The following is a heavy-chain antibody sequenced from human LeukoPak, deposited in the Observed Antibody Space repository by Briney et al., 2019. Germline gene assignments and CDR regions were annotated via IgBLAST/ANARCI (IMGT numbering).Heavy chain of an antibody. CDR3: ARVVQSTDSSGFYLPGYFQH. D-gene: IGHD3-22*01. CDR1: GGSFSGYY. V-gene: IGHV4-34*01. CDR2: IYYSGST. Sequence: SETLSLTCAVYGGSFSGYYWSWIRQPPGKGLEWIGSIYYSGSTYYNPSLKSRVTISVDTSKNQFSLKLRSVTAADTAVYYCARVVQSTDSSGFYLPGYFQHWGQGTLVTVSS. J-gene: IGHJ1*01.